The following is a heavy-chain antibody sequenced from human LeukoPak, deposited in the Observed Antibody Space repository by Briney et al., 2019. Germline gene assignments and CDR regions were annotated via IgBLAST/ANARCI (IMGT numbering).Heavy chain of an antibody. Sequence: GGSLRLSCAASGFTFSSYSMNWVRQAPGKGLEWVSSISSSSSYIYYADSVKGRFTISRDNAKNSLYLQMNSLRAEDTAVYYCARDLADKVGIDDLWGRGTLVAVSS. CDR3: ARDLADKVGIDDL. CDR2: ISSSSSYI. V-gene: IGHV3-21*01. CDR1: GFTFSSYS. J-gene: IGHJ2*01. D-gene: IGHD2-21*01.